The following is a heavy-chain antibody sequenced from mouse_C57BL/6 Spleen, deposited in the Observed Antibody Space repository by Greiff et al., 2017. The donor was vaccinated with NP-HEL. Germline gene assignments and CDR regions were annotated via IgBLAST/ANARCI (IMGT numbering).Heavy chain of an antibody. J-gene: IGHJ4*01. V-gene: IGHV1-54*01. Sequence: QVQLQQSGAELVRPGTSVKVSCKASGYAFTNYLIEWVKQRPGQGLEWIGVINPGSGGTNYNEKFKGKATLTADKSSSTAYMQLSSLTSEDSAVYFCASLLYAMDYWGQGTSVTVSS. CDR1: GYAFTNYL. CDR3: ASLLYAMDY. CDR2: INPGSGGT.